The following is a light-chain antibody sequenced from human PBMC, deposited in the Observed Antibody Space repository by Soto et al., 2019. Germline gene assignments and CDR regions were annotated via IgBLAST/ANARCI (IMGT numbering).Light chain of an antibody. CDR2: KAS. CDR1: QGITNW. J-gene: IGKJ1*01. CDR3: QHYSLYSPWT. Sequence: DIQMTQSPSSVSASEGDRVTITCRASQGITNWLAWYQQKPGKAPKLLIYKASTLKSGVPSRFSGSGSGTEFTLTISSLQPDDFAIYYCQHYSLYSPWTFGQGTKVDI. V-gene: IGKV1-5*03.